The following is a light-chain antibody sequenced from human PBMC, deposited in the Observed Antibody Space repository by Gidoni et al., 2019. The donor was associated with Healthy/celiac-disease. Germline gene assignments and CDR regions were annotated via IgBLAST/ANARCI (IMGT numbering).Light chain of an antibody. CDR3: QQYYRAPL. V-gene: IGKV4-1*01. Sequence: DIVMTQSPDSRAVSLGERATINCKSSQSVLYSSNNKNYLAWYQQKPGQPPTLLIYWASTRESGVPDRFSGSGSGTAFTLTISSLQAEDVAVSYCQQYYRAPLFGQGTKVEIK. J-gene: IGKJ1*01. CDR1: QSVLYSSNNKNY. CDR2: WAS.